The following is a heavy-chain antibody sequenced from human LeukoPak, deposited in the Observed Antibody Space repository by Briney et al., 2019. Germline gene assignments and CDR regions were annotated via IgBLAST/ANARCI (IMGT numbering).Heavy chain of an antibody. CDR3: ARDWLSKDIEVVPAAPYYMDV. V-gene: IGHV3-11*01. J-gene: IGHJ6*03. CDR1: GFTFSDYY. Sequence: PGGSLRLSCAASGFTFSDYYMSWIRQAPGKGLEWVSYISSSGSTIYYADSVKGRFTISRDNAKNSLYLQMNSLRAEDTAVYYCARDWLSKDIEVVPAAPYYMDVWGKGTTVTVSS. CDR2: ISSSGSTI. D-gene: IGHD2-2*01.